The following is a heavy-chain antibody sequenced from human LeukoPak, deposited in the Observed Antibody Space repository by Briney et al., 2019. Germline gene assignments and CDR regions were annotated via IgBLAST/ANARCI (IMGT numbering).Heavy chain of an antibody. J-gene: IGHJ4*02. D-gene: IGHD1-14*01. CDR1: GFTFSGHW. Sequence: GGSLRLSCAASGFTFSGHWMSWVRQATGKGLEWVANINQGGSDKYYVDSVKGRFTISRDNANNLLYLQMNSLRGEDTAVYYCTRDRSRAEDDWGQGTLVTVSS. CDR2: INQGGSDK. CDR3: TRDRSRAEDD. V-gene: IGHV3-7*01.